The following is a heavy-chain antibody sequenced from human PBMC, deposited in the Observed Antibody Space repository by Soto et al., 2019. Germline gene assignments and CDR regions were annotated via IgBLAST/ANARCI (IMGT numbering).Heavy chain of an antibody. J-gene: IGHJ4*02. D-gene: IGHD5-18*01. CDR1: GYTFTHYY. Sequence: QVQLVQSGAEVKKPGASVKVSCKASGYTFTHYYMHWVRQAPGQGLEWMGIIKPNGGSTTYAQRFRAGFTMTRDTSTSNAYMALSRLRSEDSAVYYCATSVNSAMAFDYWGQGTLVTVSS. V-gene: IGHV1-46*01. CDR2: IKPNGGST. CDR3: ATSVNSAMAFDY.